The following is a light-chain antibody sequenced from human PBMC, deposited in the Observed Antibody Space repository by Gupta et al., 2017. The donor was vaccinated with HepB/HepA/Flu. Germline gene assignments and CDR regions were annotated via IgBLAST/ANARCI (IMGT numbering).Light chain of an antibody. CDR2: SNN. CDR1: SPNIGSNP. V-gene: IGLV1-44*01. J-gene: IGLJ2*01. CDR3: AAWDGSMTCVV. Sequence: QSVLTQPPSPSGTPAQWLTISCSGSSPNIGSNPVSWYQQLPGRAPKLVIYSNNQRPSGVPDRVSGSKSGTSASLAISGLQSEDEADYYCAAWDGSMTCVVFGGGTKLTIL.